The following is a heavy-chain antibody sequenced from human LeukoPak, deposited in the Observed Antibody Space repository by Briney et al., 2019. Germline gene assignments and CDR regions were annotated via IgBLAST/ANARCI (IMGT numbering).Heavy chain of an antibody. V-gene: IGHV1-2*06. CDR2: INPNSGGT. CDR1: GYTFTGYY. D-gene: IGHD3-22*01. J-gene: IGHJ4*02. Sequence: AASVKVSCKASGYTFTGYYMHWVRQAPGQGLEWMGRINPNSGGTNYAQKFQGRVTMTRDTSISTAYMELSRLRSDDTAVYYCARASRSYDSSGYQPPDYWGQGTLVTVSS. CDR3: ARASRSYDSSGYQPPDY.